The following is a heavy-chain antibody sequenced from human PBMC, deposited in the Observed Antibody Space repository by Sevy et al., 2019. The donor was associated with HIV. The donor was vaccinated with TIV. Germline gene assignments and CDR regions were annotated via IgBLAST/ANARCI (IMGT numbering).Heavy chain of an antibody. CDR2: ISGTGNTK. CDR1: GFTFRSYA. V-gene: IGHV3-48*04. D-gene: IGHD3-3*01. J-gene: IGHJ5*02. Sequence: GGSLRLSCAVSGFTFRSYAMSWVRQAPGKGLEWVSSISGTGNTKYYTDSVKGRFTISRDNAKNSLFLQMDSLRVEDTAVYYCARDPTYYDFWSGYYTGWFDPWGQGTLVTVSS. CDR3: ARDPTYYDFWSGYYTGWFDP.